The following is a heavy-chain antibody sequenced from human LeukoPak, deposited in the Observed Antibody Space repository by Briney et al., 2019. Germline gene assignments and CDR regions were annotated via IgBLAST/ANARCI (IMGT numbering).Heavy chain of an antibody. CDR2: ISSSSSYI. J-gene: IGHJ4*02. D-gene: IGHD4/OR15-4a*01. V-gene: IGHV3-21*01. CDR3: ARDPRREASYGGGRYYFDY. Sequence: GGSLRLSCAASGFTFSSYIMNWVRQAPGKGLEGVSSISSSSSYIYYADSVKGRFTISSDNAKNSLYLQMNSLRAEDTAVYYCARDPRREASYGGGRYYFDYWGQGTLVTVSS. CDR1: GFTFSSYI.